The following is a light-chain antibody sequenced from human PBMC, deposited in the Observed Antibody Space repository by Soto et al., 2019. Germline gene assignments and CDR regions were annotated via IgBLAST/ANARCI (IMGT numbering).Light chain of an antibody. V-gene: IGKV1-33*01. CDR3: QQYDNLSYT. Sequence: DIQMTQSPSSLSASVGDRVTITCQASQDISNYLNWYQQKPGKAPKLLIYDASNLETGVPSRFSGSGSGTDFTFTISSLQHEDIATYYCQQYDNLSYTFGQGTKVDIK. J-gene: IGKJ2*01. CDR2: DAS. CDR1: QDISNY.